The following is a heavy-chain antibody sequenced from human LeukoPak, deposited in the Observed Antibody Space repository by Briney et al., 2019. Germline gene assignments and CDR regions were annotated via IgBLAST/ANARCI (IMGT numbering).Heavy chain of an antibody. V-gene: IGHV4-34*01. D-gene: IGHD6-19*01. CDR3: ARTSSGWYRGAFDI. Sequence: SETLSLTCAVYGGSFSGYYWSWIRQPPGKGLEWIGEINHSGSTSYNPSLKSRVTISVDTSKNQFSLKLSSVTAADTAVYYCARTSSGWYRGAFDIWGQGTMVTVSS. CDR2: INHSGST. CDR1: GGSFSGYY. J-gene: IGHJ3*02.